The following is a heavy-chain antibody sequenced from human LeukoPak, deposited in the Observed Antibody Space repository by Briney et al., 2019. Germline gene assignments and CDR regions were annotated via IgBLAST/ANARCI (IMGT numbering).Heavy chain of an antibody. J-gene: IGHJ4*02. CDR2: INGDGTNI. Sequence: GGSLRLSCAASGFTFSSFWMHWVRQAPGKGPVWVSRINGDGTNIRYADSVKGRFTISRDNAKNSLYLQMNSLRAEDTAVYYCARDYYFDYWGQGTLVTVSS. CDR1: GFTFSSFW. CDR3: ARDYYFDY. V-gene: IGHV3-74*01.